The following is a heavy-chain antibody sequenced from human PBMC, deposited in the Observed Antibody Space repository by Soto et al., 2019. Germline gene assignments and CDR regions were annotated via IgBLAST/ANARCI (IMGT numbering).Heavy chain of an antibody. D-gene: IGHD4-4*01. CDR1: GYSFTSYW. CDR3: ARRMTTVKGYYYYGMDV. Sequence: PGESLKISCKGSGYSFTSYWISWVRQMPGKGLEWMGRIDPSDSYTNYSPSFQGHVTIPADKSISTAYLQWSSLKASDTAMYYCARRMTTVKGYYYYGMDVWGQGTTVTVSS. CDR2: IDPSDSYT. J-gene: IGHJ6*02. V-gene: IGHV5-10-1*01.